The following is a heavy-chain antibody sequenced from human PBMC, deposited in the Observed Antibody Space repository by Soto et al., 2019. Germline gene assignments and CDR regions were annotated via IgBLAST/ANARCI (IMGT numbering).Heavy chain of an antibody. V-gene: IGHV3-23*01. D-gene: IGHD6-19*01. CDR3: AKDSETSGWSPFDY. CDR1: GFTFSSYP. Sequence: EVQLLESGGGLVQPGGSLRLSCAVSGFTFSSYPMSWVRQAPGKGLEWVSAISGSGGNTYYADSVRGRFTVSRDNSKNTLYLQMDSLRVEDTALYYCAKDSETSGWSPFDYWGQGTLVTVS. J-gene: IGHJ4*02. CDR2: ISGSGGNT.